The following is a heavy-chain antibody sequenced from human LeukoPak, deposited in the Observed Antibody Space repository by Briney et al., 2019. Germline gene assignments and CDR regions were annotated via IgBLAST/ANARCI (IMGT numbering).Heavy chain of an antibody. CDR1: GFTFSSYW. CDR2: INQDGSGK. D-gene: IGHD5-12*01. CDR3: ARIGYSGYNFDY. J-gene: IGHJ4*02. V-gene: IGHV3-7*01. Sequence: PGGSLRLSSAASGFTFSSYWMSWVRQAPGKGLEWVANINQDGSGKYYVDSVKGRFTISRDNAKNSLYLQMNSLRAEDTAVYYCARIGYSGYNFDYWGQGTLVTVSS.